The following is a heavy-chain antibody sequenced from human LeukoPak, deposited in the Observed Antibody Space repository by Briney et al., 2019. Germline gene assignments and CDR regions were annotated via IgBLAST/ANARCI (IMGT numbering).Heavy chain of an antibody. J-gene: IGHJ5*02. CDR2: ISAYNGNT. Sequence: ASVKVSCKASGYTFTSYGISWVRQAPGQGLEWMGWISAYNGNTNYAQKLQGRVTMTTDTSTSTAYMELSSLRSEDTAVYYCARDRYYYGSGSYESWFDPWGQGTLVTVSS. CDR3: ARDRYYYGSGSYESWFDP. D-gene: IGHD3-10*01. V-gene: IGHV1-18*01. CDR1: GYTFTSYG.